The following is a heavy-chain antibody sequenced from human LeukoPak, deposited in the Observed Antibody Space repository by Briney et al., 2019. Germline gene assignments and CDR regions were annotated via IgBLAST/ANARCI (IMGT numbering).Heavy chain of an antibody. CDR1: GFTFSSHW. J-gene: IGHJ4*02. V-gene: IGHV3-74*01. Sequence: GGSLRLSCAASGFTFSSHWMHWVRQAPGKGLVWVSGISTDGSRPRYADSVNGRFTISRDNAKNTLYLQMNSLQAEDTAVYFCVRDGQGSTPLDYWGQGTLVTVSS. CDR2: ISTDGSRP. D-gene: IGHD2-15*01. CDR3: VRDGQGSTPLDY.